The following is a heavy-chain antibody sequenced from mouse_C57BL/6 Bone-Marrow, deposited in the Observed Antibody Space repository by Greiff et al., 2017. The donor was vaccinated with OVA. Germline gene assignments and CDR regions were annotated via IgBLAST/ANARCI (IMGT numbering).Heavy chain of an antibody. CDR2: IYPGDGDT. V-gene: IGHV1-82*01. Sequence: VKLVESGPELVKPGASVKISCKASGYAFSSSWMNWVKQRPGKGLEWIGRIYPGDGDTNYNGKFKGKATLTADKSSSTAYMQLSSLTSEDSAVYFCARGARLLGPLDYWGQGTTLTVSS. D-gene: IGHD2-3*01. CDR3: ARGARLLGPLDY. J-gene: IGHJ2*01. CDR1: GYAFSSSW.